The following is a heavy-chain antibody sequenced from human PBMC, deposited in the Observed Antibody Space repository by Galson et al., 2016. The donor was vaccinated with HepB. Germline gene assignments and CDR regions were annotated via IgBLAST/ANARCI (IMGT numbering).Heavy chain of an antibody. CDR3: ARIAYGGNGPLDI. Sequence: SLRLSCAASGFSLSKHWMNWVRQAPGKGLEWLANIKEDGSDKYYVASVKGRFTISRDNGKNSLYLQMSSLRDEDTAVYYCARIAYGGNGPLDIWGQGTMVTVSS. D-gene: IGHD4-23*01. J-gene: IGHJ3*02. CDR2: IKEDGSDK. V-gene: IGHV3-7*03. CDR1: GFSLSKHW.